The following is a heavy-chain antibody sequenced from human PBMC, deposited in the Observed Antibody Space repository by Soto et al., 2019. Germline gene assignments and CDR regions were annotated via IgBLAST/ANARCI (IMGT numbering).Heavy chain of an antibody. V-gene: IGHV4-30-2*01. CDR1: GGSISSGGYS. CDR2: IYHSGST. D-gene: IGHD1-26*01. J-gene: IGHJ4*02. Sequence: PSETLSLTCAVSGGSISSGGYSWSWIRQPPGKVLEWIGYIYHSGSTYYNPSLKSRVTISVDRSKNQFSLKLSSVTAADTAVYYCASLSGSTETFDYWGQGTLVTVSS. CDR3: ASLSGSTETFDY.